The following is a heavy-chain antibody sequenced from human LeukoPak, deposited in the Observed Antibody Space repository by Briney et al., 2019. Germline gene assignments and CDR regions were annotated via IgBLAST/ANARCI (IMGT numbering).Heavy chain of an antibody. CDR2: INGDGSST. D-gene: IGHD5-18*01. Sequence: PGGSLRLSCAASGFTFSSHWMHWVRQAPGKGLVWVSRINGDGSSTSYADSVKGRFTISRDNAKNTLYLQMNSLRAEDTAVYYCARDPRTASSLQTFYWGQGTLVTVSS. CDR1: GFTFSSHW. J-gene: IGHJ4*02. CDR3: ARDPRTASSLQTFY. V-gene: IGHV3-74*01.